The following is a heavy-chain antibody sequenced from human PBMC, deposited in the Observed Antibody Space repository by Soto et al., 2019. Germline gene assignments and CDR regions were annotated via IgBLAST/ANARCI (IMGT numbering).Heavy chain of an antibody. CDR1: GYTFTSYG. D-gene: IGHD3-10*01. J-gene: IGHJ6*02. CDR2: ISAYNGNT. CDR3: ARDVGTYYYDFYYGRGL. Sequence: ASVKVSCKASGYTFTSYGISWVRQAPGQGLEWMGWISAYNGNTNYAQKLQGRVTMTTDTSTSTAYMELRSLRSDDTAVYYCARDVGTYYYDFYYGRGLGGQGTTVTVS. V-gene: IGHV1-18*01.